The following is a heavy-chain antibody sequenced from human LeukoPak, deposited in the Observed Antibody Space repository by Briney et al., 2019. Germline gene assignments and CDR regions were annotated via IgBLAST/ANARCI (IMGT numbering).Heavy chain of an antibody. CDR1: GGSFSGYY. CDR2: INHSGST. J-gene: IGHJ6*02. CDR3: ARHSVNCSSTSCYIVYYYGMDV. Sequence: SETLSLTCAVYGGSFSGYYWSWIRQPPGKGLEWIGEINHSGSTNYNPSLKSRVTISVDTSKNQFSLKLSSVAAADTAVYYCARHSVNCSSTSCYIVYYYGMDVWGQGTTVTVSS. D-gene: IGHD2-2*02. V-gene: IGHV4-34*01.